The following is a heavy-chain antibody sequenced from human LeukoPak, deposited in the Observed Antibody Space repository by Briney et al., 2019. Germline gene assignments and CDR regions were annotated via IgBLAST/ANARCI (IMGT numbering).Heavy chain of an antibody. CDR2: MSTTGGGK. Sequence: PGGSLRLSCAASGFTFSTYAMSWVRQAPGKGLEWVSGMSTTGGGKYYADSVKGRFTISRDNAKNSLYLQMNSLRAEDTAVYYCTRDRDDDSSGSIDDAFDIWGQGTMVTVSS. V-gene: IGHV3-23*01. D-gene: IGHD3-22*01. J-gene: IGHJ3*02. CDR1: GFTFSTYA. CDR3: TRDRDDDSSGSIDDAFDI.